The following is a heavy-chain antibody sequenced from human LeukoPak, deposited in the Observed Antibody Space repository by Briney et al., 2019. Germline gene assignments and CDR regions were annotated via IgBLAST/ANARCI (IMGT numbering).Heavy chain of an antibody. D-gene: IGHD3-10*01. CDR1: GFTFSNYW. J-gene: IGHJ4*02. Sequence: GGSLRLSCAGSGFTFSNYWMSWVRQATGKGLEWVANIKQDGSEKEYVDSVKGRFTIPRDNGKNSVYLQMNSLRAEDTAVHYCARYGSGSPDYWGQGTLVTVSS. CDR2: IKQDGSEK. V-gene: IGHV3-7*01. CDR3: ARYGSGSPDY.